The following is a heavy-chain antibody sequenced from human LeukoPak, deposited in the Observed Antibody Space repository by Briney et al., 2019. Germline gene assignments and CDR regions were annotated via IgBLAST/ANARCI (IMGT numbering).Heavy chain of an antibody. Sequence: SETLSLTCAVYGGSFSGYYWSWIRQPPGKGLEWIGEINHSGSTNYNPSLKSRVTISVDTSKNQFSLKLSSVTAADTAVYYCARGFHYYDSRDRAFDIWSQGTMVTVSS. V-gene: IGHV4-34*01. J-gene: IGHJ3*02. D-gene: IGHD3-22*01. CDR2: INHSGST. CDR3: ARGFHYYDSRDRAFDI. CDR1: GGSFSGYY.